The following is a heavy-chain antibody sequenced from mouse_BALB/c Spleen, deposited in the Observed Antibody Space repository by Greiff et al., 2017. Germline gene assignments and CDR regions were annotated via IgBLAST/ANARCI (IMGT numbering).Heavy chain of an antibody. V-gene: IGHV1-87*01. CDR3: ARSMARDYYAMDY. CDR2: IYPGDGDT. Sequence: VQLQQSGAELARPGASVKLSCKASGYTFTSYWMQWVKQRPGQGLEWIGAIYPGDGDTRYTQKFKGKATLTADKSSSTAYMQLSSLASEDSAVYYCARSMARDYYAMDYWGQGTSVTVSS. D-gene: IGHD2-3*01. J-gene: IGHJ4*01. CDR1: GYTFTSYW.